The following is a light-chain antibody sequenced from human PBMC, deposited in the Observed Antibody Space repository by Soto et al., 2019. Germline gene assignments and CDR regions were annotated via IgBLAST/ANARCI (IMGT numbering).Light chain of an antibody. Sequence: DIQMTQSPSTLSASVGDRVTITCRASQNISSWLAWYQQKPGKAPQLMIYDASSLQSGVPSSSSGSRSGTEFTITISGLPPDDFATYYCEQYNDYWTFGQGTKVEIK. CDR3: EQYNDYWT. V-gene: IGKV1-5*01. J-gene: IGKJ1*01. CDR2: DAS. CDR1: QNISSW.